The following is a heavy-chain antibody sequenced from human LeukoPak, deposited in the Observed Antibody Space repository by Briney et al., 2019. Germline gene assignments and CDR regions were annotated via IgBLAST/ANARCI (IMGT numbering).Heavy chain of an antibody. CDR3: AKDRCSNGVGCYYYYMDV. Sequence: GGSLRLSCAASRFTFSSYGVHWVRQAPGRGLGWVAYIQYDGSNEQYADSVKGRFSISRDSSKNILYLQMNSLRAEDTAVYYCAKDRCSNGVGCYYYYMDVWGKGTTVTISS. CDR2: IQYDGSNE. CDR1: RFTFSSYG. D-gene: IGHD2-8*01. V-gene: IGHV3-30*02. J-gene: IGHJ6*03.